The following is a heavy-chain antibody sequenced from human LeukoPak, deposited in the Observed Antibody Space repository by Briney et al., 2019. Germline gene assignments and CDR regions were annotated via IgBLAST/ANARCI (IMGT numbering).Heavy chain of an antibody. Sequence: ASVKVSCKASGYTFTSYGISWVRQAPGQGLEWMGWISAYNGNTNYAQKLQGRVTMTTDTSTSTAYMELRSLRSDDTAVYYCARSRIVATISDAFDIWGQGTMVTVSS. D-gene: IGHD5-12*01. CDR1: GYTFTSYG. CDR2: ISAYNGNT. CDR3: ARSRIVATISDAFDI. J-gene: IGHJ3*02. V-gene: IGHV1-18*01.